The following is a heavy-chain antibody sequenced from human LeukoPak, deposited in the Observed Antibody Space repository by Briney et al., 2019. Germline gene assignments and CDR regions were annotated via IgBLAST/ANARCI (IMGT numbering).Heavy chain of an antibody. D-gene: IGHD2-21*01. V-gene: IGHV3-23*01. CDR3: AKGPGGYCGGDCYSTD. CDR2: ISGSGGST. J-gene: IGHJ4*02. Sequence: PGGSLRLSCAASGFTLSSYAMSWVRHAPGKGLEWVSAISGSGGSTYYADSVKGRFTISRDNSKNTLYLQMNSLRAEDTAVYYCAKGPGGYCGGDCYSTDWGQGTLVTVSS. CDR1: GFTLSSYA.